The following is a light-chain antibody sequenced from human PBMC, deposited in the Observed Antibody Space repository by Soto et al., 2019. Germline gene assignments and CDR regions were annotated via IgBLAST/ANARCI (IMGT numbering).Light chain of an antibody. J-gene: IGKJ1*01. Sequence: EIVLTQSPGTLSLSPGERVTLSCRASQSIASDNLVWYQQKPGQAPRLLIYGASSRATGIPDRFSGSGSGTDFTLTISRLEPEDFAVYYCQHYVTSLWTFGPGTKVEIK. CDR2: GAS. CDR3: QHYVTSLWT. V-gene: IGKV3-20*01. CDR1: QSIASDN.